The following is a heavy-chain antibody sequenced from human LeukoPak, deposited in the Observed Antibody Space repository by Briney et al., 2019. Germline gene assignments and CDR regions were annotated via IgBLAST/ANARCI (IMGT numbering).Heavy chain of an antibody. CDR3: AKSTSFYLDS. Sequence: GGSLRLSCAASGFMFSNYAMTWVRQAPGKGLESISVISGSGDATDYADSVKGRFTISRDNSKSMLYVQMNSLRAEDTAVYYCAKSTSFYLDSWGQGTLVTVSS. J-gene: IGHJ4*02. CDR1: GFMFSNYA. V-gene: IGHV3-23*01. CDR2: ISGSGDAT.